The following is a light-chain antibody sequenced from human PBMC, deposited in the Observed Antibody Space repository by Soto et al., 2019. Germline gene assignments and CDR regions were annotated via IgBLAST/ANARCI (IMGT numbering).Light chain of an antibody. V-gene: IGKV3-11*01. Sequence: EIVLTQSPATLSLSPGERATLTCRASQSVDSYLAWYQQKPGQAPRLLIYDASKMATGIPSRFSGSGSGTDFTLTISSLEPEDFALYYCQQLSHWPFTFGPGTKVDIK. CDR1: QSVDSY. J-gene: IGKJ3*01. CDR3: QQLSHWPFT. CDR2: DAS.